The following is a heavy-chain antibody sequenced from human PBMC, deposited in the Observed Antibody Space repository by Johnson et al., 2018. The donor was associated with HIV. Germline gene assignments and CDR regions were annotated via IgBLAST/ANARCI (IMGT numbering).Heavy chain of an antibody. D-gene: IGHD2-8*02. CDR3: VRGGTAYWCCVSAFDI. Sequence: VQLVESGGGVVQPGRSLRLSCAASGFTFSSYAMHWVRQAPGKGLEWVAFIRYDGSNKYYADSVKGRFTISRDNSKNTLYLQMNSLRAEDTAVYYWVRGGTAYWCCVSAFDIWGQGTMVTVSS. V-gene: IGHV3-33*08. CDR1: GFTFSSYA. J-gene: IGHJ3*02. CDR2: IRYDGSNK.